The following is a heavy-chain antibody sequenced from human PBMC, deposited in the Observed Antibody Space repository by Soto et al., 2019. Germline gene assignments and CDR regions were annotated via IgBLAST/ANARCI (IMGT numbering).Heavy chain of an antibody. CDR3: AKDLPYSSSCLRCLYYFGY. CDR1: GFTFSSYA. D-gene: IGHD6-13*01. CDR2: ISGSGGST. Sequence: GGSLRLSCAASGFTFSSYAMSWVRQAPGKGLEWVSAISGSGGSTYYADSVKGRFTISRDNSKNTLYLQMNSLRAEDTAVYYCAKDLPYSSSCLRCLYYFGYWGQGTLVTVSS. V-gene: IGHV3-23*01. J-gene: IGHJ4*02.